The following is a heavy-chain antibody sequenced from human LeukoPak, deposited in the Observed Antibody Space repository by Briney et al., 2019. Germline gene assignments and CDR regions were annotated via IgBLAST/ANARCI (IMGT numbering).Heavy chain of an antibody. D-gene: IGHD3-22*01. CDR1: GGTFSSYA. CDR2: IIPIFGTA. J-gene: IGHJ4*02. Sequence: ASVKVSCKASGGTFSSYAISWVRQAPGQGLEWMGGIIPIFGTANYAQKFQGRVTITTDESTSTAYMELSSLRSEDTAVYYCARDRDYYDSSGSGGYWGQGTLVTVSS. CDR3: ARDRDYYDSSGSGGY. V-gene: IGHV1-69*05.